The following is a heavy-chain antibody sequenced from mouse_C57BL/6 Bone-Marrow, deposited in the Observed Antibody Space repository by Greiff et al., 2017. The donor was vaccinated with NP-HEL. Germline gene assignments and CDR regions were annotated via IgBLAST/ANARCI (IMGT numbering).Heavy chain of an antibody. CDR2: IIYDGSST. CDR1: GFTFSDYS. V-gene: IGHV5-16*01. D-gene: IGHD2-4*01. CDR3: AREGGLRRRTYAMDY. J-gene: IGHJ4*01. Sequence: EVPGVASEGGLVQPGSSMTLSCTASGFTFSDYSLALVRQVPDTGLEWVSNIIYDGSSTYYLDSLKSRFIISRDNAKNILYLQMSSLKSEDTATYYCAREGGLRRRTYAMDYWGQGTSVTVSS.